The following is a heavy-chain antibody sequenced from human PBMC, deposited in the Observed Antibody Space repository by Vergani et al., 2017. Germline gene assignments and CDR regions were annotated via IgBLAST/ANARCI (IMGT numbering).Heavy chain of an antibody. V-gene: IGHV4-39*01. Sequence: QLQLQESGPGLVKPSATLSLTCSVSGASIRSSNYYWGWIRQPPGKGLEWIASIYYSGSTYYNPSLKSRVTRSVDTSKNQFSLKLSSVTAADTAVYFCAGHSTVEWLVKLGWIDPWGQGILVTVSS. D-gene: IGHD6-19*01. CDR2: IYYSGST. J-gene: IGHJ5*02. CDR1: GASIRSSNYY. CDR3: AGHSTVEWLVKLGWIDP.